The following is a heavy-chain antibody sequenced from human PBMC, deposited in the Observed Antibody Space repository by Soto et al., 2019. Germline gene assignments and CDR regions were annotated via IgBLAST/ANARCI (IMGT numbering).Heavy chain of an antibody. V-gene: IGHV3-73*02. Sequence: EVQLGESGGGLVQPGGSLKLSCAASGFTFSGSAIHWVRQASGKGLEWVGRIRSKTNSFATAYAASVNGRFTISRDDSKNTAYLQMNSLKTEDTAVYYCSRPVVGSTGDCWGQGTLVTVSS. J-gene: IGHJ4*02. CDR1: GFTFSGSA. CDR3: SRPVVGSTGDC. D-gene: IGHD1-26*01. CDR2: IRSKTNSFAT.